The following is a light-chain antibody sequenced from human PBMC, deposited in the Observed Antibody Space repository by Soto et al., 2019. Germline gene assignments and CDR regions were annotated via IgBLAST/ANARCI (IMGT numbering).Light chain of an antibody. CDR2: DVS. V-gene: IGLV2-14*01. J-gene: IGLJ2*01. CDR3: SSYTSSITLV. Sequence: QSVLTQPASVSGSPGQSITISCTGTSSDVGAYSYVSWYQQHPGKAPTLIIYDVSNRPSGVSNRFSGSKSGNTASLTISGLQAEDEADYYCSSYTSSITLVFGGGTKLTVL. CDR1: SSDVGAYSY.